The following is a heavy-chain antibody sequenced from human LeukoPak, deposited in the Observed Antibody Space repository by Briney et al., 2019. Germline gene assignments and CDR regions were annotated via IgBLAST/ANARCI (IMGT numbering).Heavy chain of an antibody. J-gene: IGHJ4*02. CDR2: ITSRDGGT. D-gene: IGHD3-22*01. Sequence: GRSLRLSCAASGFNFNIYAMSWVRQAPGKGLEWVSSITSRDGGTFYADSVKGRFTISRDNSKNTLYLQMNSLRADDTAIYYCARDRPNYYGSDGHYYRRDGDYWGQGTLVTVSS. CDR1: GFNFNIYA. CDR3: ARDRPNYYGSDGHYYRRDGDY. V-gene: IGHV3-23*01.